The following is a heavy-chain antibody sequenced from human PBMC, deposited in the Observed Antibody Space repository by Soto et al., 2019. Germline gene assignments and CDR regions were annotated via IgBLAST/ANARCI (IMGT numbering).Heavy chain of an antibody. CDR1: GFSLNTGGLG. D-gene: IGHD2-21*02. CDR3: VHSRCGGDCLQSYSSHYYYGMDV. Sequence: QITLKESGPTLVKPTQTLTLTCTFSGFSLNTGGLGVGWIRQPPGKALEWLALIYWDNDKRYSPSLMSRLTITKDTSKQQVVLTMTNMDPVDAATYYCVHSRCGGDCLQSYSSHYYYGMDVWGQGTTVTVSS. CDR2: IYWDNDK. V-gene: IGHV2-5*02. J-gene: IGHJ6*02.